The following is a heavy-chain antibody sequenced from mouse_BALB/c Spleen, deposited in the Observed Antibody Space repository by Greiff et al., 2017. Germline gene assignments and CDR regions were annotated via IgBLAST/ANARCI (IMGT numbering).Heavy chain of an antibody. CDR2: ISSGSSTI. Sequence: EVHLVESGGGLVKPGGSLKLSCAASGFTFSSFGMHWVRQAPEKGLEWVAYISSGSSTIYYADTVKGRFTISRDNAKNNLYLQMSSLKSEDTAMYYCARGGVNLYAMDYWGQGTSVTVSS. V-gene: IGHV5-17*03. D-gene: IGHD2-2*01. CDR1: GFTFSSFG. J-gene: IGHJ4*01. CDR3: ARGGVNLYAMDY.